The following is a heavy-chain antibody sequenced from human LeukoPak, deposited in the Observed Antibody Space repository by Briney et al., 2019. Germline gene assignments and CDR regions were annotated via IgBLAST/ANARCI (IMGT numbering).Heavy chain of an antibody. CDR2: IYHSGST. Sequence: PSETPSLTCTVSGVSISSSNWWSWVRQPPGKGLEWIGEIYHSGSTNYNPSLKSRVTISVDKSKNQFSLKLSSVTAADTAVYYCARVVGSRRDYYYYMDVWGKGTTVTVSS. D-gene: IGHD2-15*01. J-gene: IGHJ6*03. CDR3: ARVVGSRRDYYYYMDV. CDR1: GVSISSSNW. V-gene: IGHV4-4*02.